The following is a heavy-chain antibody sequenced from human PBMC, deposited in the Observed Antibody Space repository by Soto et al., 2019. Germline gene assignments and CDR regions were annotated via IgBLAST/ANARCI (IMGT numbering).Heavy chain of an antibody. CDR3: AKDREGIAVAGEFDY. CDR1: GFTFDDYA. J-gene: IGHJ4*02. CDR2: ISWNSGSI. Sequence: GGSLRLSCAASGFTFDDYAMHWVRQAPGKGLEWVSGISWNSGSIGYADSVKGRFTISRDNAKNSLYLQMNSLRAEDTALYYCAKDREGIAVAGEFDYWGQGT. V-gene: IGHV3-9*01. D-gene: IGHD6-19*01.